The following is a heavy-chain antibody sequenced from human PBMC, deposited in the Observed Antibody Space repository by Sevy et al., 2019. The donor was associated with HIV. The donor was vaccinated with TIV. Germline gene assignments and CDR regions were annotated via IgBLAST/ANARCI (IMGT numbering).Heavy chain of an antibody. CDR3: ARDTSIAAAGTLPYYFDY. Sequence: GGSLRLSCAASGFTFSSYSMNWVRQAPGKGLEWVSSISSSSSYIYYADSVKGRFTISRDNAKNSLYLQMNSLRAEDTAVYYCARDTSIAAAGTLPYYFDYWGQGTLVTASS. V-gene: IGHV3-21*01. J-gene: IGHJ4*02. CDR1: GFTFSSYS. D-gene: IGHD6-13*01. CDR2: ISSSSSYI.